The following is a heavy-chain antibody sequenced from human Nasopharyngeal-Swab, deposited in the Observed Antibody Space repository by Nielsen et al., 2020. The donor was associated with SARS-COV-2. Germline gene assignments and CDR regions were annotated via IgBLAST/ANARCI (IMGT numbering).Heavy chain of an antibody. CDR1: GFTFSGSA. CDR3: TRTARAAAGWFDP. Sequence: GESLKISCAASGFTFSGSAMHWVRQASGKGLEWVGRIRSKANSYATAYAASVKGRLTISRDDSKNTAYLQMNSLKTEDTAVYYCTRTARAAAGWFDPWGQGTLVTVSS. CDR2: IRSKANSYAT. V-gene: IGHV3-73*01. D-gene: IGHD6-13*01. J-gene: IGHJ5*02.